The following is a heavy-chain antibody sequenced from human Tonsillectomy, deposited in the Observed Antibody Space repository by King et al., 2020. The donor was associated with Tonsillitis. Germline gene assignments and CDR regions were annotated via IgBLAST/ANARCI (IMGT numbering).Heavy chain of an antibody. CDR2: INLSGGST. V-gene: IGHV1-46*03. Sequence: QLVQSGAEVKKPGASVKVSCKASGYMFTSHYMHWVREGPGQGLEWMGIINLSGGSTTYAQKFQDRVRITRDTSARTVYMGRSSLRSDDTAVDYCVRESREGYIGYDPKGNDAFDIWGQGTTVTVSA. D-gene: IGHD5-12*01. CDR1: GYMFTSHY. CDR3: VRESREGYIGYDPKGNDAFDI. J-gene: IGHJ3*02.